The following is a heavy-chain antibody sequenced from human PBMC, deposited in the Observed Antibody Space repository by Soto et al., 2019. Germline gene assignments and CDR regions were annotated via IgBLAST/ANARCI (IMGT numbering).Heavy chain of an antibody. CDR1: GFTFSSYS. J-gene: IGHJ6*02. Sequence: EVQLVESGGGLVKPGGSLRLSCAASGFTFSSYSMNWVRQAPGKGLEWVSSISSGSSYIYYADSVKGRFTISRDNAKNSLYLQMNSLRAEDTAVYYCARAWEGGYSGYGYYYGMDVWGQGTTVTVSS. V-gene: IGHV3-21*01. CDR3: ARAWEGGYSGYGYYYGMDV. D-gene: IGHD5-12*01. CDR2: ISSGSSYI.